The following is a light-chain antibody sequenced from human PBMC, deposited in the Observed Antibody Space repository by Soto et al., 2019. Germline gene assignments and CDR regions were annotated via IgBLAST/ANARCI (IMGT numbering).Light chain of an antibody. CDR2: EVS. J-gene: IGLJ6*01. CDR3: SSYTSSSTEV. CDR1: RRDVGTYNR. Sequence: QSVLTQPPSVSGSPGQSVTISCTGTRRDVGTYNRVSWYHQPPGAAPKIVIYEVSNRLFGVSDCFSGSRSGNTASLTISGLQAEDEADYYCSSYTSSSTEVVGSGTKLTVL. V-gene: IGLV2-18*02.